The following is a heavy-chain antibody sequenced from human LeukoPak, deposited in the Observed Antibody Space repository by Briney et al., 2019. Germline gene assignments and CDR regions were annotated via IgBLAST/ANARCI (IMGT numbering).Heavy chain of an antibody. Sequence: PSETLSLTCTGSGGSISNYWSWIRQPAGKGMEWIGRIYISGSTNYNPSLKSRVTMSVDTSKNQFSLKLTSVTAADTAVYYCAKSNGYGLVDIWGQGTTVTVSS. CDR3: AKSNGYGLVDI. CDR1: GGSISNY. CDR2: IYISGST. J-gene: IGHJ3*02. D-gene: IGHD3-10*01. V-gene: IGHV4-4*07.